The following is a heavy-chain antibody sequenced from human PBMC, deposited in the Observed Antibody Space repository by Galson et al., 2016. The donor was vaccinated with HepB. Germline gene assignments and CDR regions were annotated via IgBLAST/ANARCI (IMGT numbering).Heavy chain of an antibody. D-gene: IGHD5-18*01. CDR1: GVSTKSYY. V-gene: IGHV4-59*01. Sequence: QVQLQESGPGLVKPSETLSLTCTVSGVSTKSYYWNWIRQPPGTGLDWLASISYTGSINYNPSLKGRVTVSVDTSKNQFSLRLSSVTAADTAVYYCARGQQKYFFDYWGQGTLVTVSS. CDR2: ISYTGSI. J-gene: IGHJ4*02. CDR3: ARGQQKYFFDY.